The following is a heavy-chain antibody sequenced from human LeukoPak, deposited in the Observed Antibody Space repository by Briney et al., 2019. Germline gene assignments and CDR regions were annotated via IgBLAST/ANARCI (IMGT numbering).Heavy chain of an antibody. CDR2: ISSSGSTI. CDR3: ARDSSGWLLNWFDP. CDR1: GFTFSDYY. V-gene: IGHV3-11*01. D-gene: IGHD6-19*01. Sequence: PGGSLRLSCAASGFTFSDYYMSWIRQAPGKGLEWVSYISSSGSTIYYADSVKGRFTISRDNAKNSLYLQMNSLRAEDTAVYYCARDSSGWLLNWFDPWGQGTLVTVSS. J-gene: IGHJ5*02.